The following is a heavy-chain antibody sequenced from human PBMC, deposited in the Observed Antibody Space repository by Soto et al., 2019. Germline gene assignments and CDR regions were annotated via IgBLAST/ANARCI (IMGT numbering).Heavy chain of an antibody. CDR2: ISGSGDIT. CDR3: AKANHYYYFDY. CDR1: GLTFSTYA. J-gene: IGHJ4*02. Sequence: VQLVESGGGVVQPGRSLRLSCAASGLTFSTYAMSWVRQAPGKGLEWVSGISGSGDITNYADSVRGRFTISRDNSKNTLYLQMNSLRAEDTAVYYCAKANHYYYFDYWGQGTLVTVSS. V-gene: IGHV3-23*04. D-gene: IGHD1-26*01.